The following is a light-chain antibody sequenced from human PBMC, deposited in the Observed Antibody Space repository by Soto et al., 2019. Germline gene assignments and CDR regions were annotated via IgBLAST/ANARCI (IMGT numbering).Light chain of an antibody. CDR3: QQSYSTPIT. Sequence: DIQMTQSPSSLSASVGDRVTITCRASQSISNYLNWYQQKPGKAPELLIYTASSLQSGVPSRFSGSGSGTDFTLTISSLQPEDFATYYCQQSYSTPITFGQGTRLENK. CDR2: TAS. CDR1: QSISNY. J-gene: IGKJ5*01. V-gene: IGKV1-39*01.